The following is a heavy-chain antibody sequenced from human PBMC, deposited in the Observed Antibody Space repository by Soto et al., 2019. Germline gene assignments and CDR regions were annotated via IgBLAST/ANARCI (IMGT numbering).Heavy chain of an antibody. CDR2: ISGSGGST. CDR1: GFTFSSYA. J-gene: IGHJ4*02. D-gene: IGHD3-10*01. Sequence: GGSLRLSCAASGFTFSSYAMSWVRQAPGKGLEWVSAISGSGGSTYYADSVKGRFTISRDNSKNTLYLQMNSLRAEDTAVYYCAKDGARGGYGSGSYLLSYFDYWGQGTLVTVSS. V-gene: IGHV3-23*01. CDR3: AKDGARGGYGSGSYLLSYFDY.